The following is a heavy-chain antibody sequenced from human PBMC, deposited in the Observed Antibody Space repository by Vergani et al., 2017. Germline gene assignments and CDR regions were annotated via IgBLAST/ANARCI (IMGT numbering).Heavy chain of an antibody. D-gene: IGHD2-21*01. J-gene: IGHJ4*02. CDR3: ARFVGYPSPYFDY. CDR1: GGSLSGYY. V-gene: IGHV4-34*01. Sequence: QVQLQQWGPGLLKPSETLSLTCAVYGGSLSGYYWSWIRLAPGKGLEWIGEINHSGTINYNPTLKSPFNVSIDTSRDHFSLKLSSVTAADTAVYYCARFVGYPSPYFDYWGQGTLVTVSS. CDR2: INHSGTI.